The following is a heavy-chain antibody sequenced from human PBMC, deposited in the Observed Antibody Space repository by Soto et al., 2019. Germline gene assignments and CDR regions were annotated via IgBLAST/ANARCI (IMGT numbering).Heavy chain of an antibody. CDR1: GDTFTSYA. CDR3: ARDEYYYDSSGHYFAY. CDR2: INAGNGNT. V-gene: IGHV1-3*01. Sequence: GASVKVSCKASGDTFTSYAMHWVRQAPGQRLEWMGWINAGNGNTKYSQKFQGRVTITRDTSASTAYMELSSLRSEDTAVYYCARDEYYYDSSGHYFAYWGQGTLVTVSS. J-gene: IGHJ4*02. D-gene: IGHD3-22*01.